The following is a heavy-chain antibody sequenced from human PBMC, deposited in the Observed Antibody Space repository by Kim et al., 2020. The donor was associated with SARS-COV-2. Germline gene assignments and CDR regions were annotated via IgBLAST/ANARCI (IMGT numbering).Heavy chain of an antibody. CDR2: FDPEDGET. Sequence: ASVKVSCKVSGYTLTELSMHWVRQAPGKGLEWMGGFDPEDGETIYAQKFQGRVTMTEDTSTDTAYMELSSLRSEDTAVYYCARGYSSSWPYYYYGMDVWGQGTTVTVSS. D-gene: IGHD6-13*01. CDR3: ARGYSSSWPYYYYGMDV. CDR1: GYTLTELS. J-gene: IGHJ6*02. V-gene: IGHV1-24*01.